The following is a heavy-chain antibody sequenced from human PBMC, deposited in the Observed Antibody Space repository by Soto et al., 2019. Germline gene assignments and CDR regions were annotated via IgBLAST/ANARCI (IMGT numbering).Heavy chain of an antibody. CDR3: ASRVWDNMIVVAHGDY. J-gene: IGHJ4*02. V-gene: IGHV4-39*01. CDR1: GGSISSSSYY. Sequence: SETLSLTCTVSGGSISSSSYYWGWIRQPPGKGLEWIGSIYYSGSTYYNPSLKSRVTISVDTSKNQFSLKLSSVTAADTAVYYCASRVWDNMIVVAHGDYWGQGTLVTVSS. D-gene: IGHD3-22*01. CDR2: IYYSGST.